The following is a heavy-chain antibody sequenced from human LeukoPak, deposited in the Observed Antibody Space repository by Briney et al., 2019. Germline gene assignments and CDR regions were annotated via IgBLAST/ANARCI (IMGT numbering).Heavy chain of an antibody. D-gene: IGHD4-17*01. J-gene: IGHJ4*02. CDR3: ASTTTDY. CDR1: GGSISSSSYY. Sequence: PSETLSLTCTVSGGSISSSSYYWGWIRQPPGKGLEWIESIHYSGSTYYNPSLKSRVTISVDTSKNQFSLKLSSVTAADTVVYYCASTTTDYWGQGTLVTVSS. V-gene: IGHV4-39*01. CDR2: IHYSGST.